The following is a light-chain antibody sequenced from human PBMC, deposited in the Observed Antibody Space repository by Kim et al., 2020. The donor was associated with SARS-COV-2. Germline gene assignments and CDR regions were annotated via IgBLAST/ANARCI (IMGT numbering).Light chain of an antibody. Sequence: ENVLTQSPATLSVSPGETATLSCRASQSVNTNLAWYQQKPGQAPRLLIYGASTRATGIPARFSGSGSGTEFTLTISSLQSEDFAVYYCQHYNNWPPNAWTFGQGTKVDIK. CDR1: QSVNTN. V-gene: IGKV3-15*01. CDR3: QHYNNWPPNAWT. J-gene: IGKJ1*01. CDR2: GAS.